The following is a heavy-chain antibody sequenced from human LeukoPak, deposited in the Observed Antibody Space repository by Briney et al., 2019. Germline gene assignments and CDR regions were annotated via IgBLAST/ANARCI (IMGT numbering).Heavy chain of an antibody. CDR2: ISFSSTHI. CDR1: GFIFSNYG. J-gene: IGHJ4*02. V-gene: IGHV3-21*04. D-gene: IGHD6-13*01. Sequence: GGSLRLSCAASGFIFSNYGMSWVRQAPGKGLEWVSSISFSSTHIYYADSIQGRLTISRDNAENSLYLQMNSLTAEDTAVYYCARDAAAGTEGFDYWGQGTLVTVSS. CDR3: ARDAAAGTEGFDY.